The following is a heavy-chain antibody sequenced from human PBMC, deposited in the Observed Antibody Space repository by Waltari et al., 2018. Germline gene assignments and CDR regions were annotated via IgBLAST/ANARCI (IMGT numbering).Heavy chain of an antibody. CDR3: AKEIHTIGRPCFDC. Sequence: QLLESGGGWIQPGGSLRLSCVASGFTFSHFAISWVRLSPGKGLGWVVVITSGGGDTYYADSVRGRFTISRDNARNRLYLQMNSLRDEDTAVYYCAKEIHTIGRPCFDCWGQGVRVTVSS. V-gene: IGHV3-23*01. J-gene: IGHJ4*02. CDR2: ITSGGGDT. CDR1: GFTFSHFA.